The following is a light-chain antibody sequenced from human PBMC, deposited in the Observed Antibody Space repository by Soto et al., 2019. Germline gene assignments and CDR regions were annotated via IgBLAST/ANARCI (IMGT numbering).Light chain of an antibody. CDR3: SSYTNSITHV. Sequence: QSALTQPASVSGSPGQSITISCTGTSSDVGGYDYVSWYQQHPGKAPKLMIYGVSNRPSGVSNRFSGSKSGNTASLTISGLQAEDEAYYYCSSYTNSITHVFGGGTKLTVL. CDR1: SSDVGGYDY. V-gene: IGLV2-14*03. J-gene: IGLJ3*02. CDR2: GVS.